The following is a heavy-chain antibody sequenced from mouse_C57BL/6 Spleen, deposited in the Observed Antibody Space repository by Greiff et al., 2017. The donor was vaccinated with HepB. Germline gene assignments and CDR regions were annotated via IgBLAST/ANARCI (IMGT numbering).Heavy chain of an antibody. CDR2: IYWDDDK. Sequence: QVTLKVSGPGILQSSQTPSLTCSFLGFSLSTPGLGVSWIRQPSGKGLEWLAHIYWDDDKRYNPSLKSRLTISKDTSRNQVFLKITSVDTADTATYYCARCNYGSTHFDYWGRGTTLTVSS. CDR1: GFSLSTPGLG. J-gene: IGHJ2*01. CDR3: ARCNYGSTHFDY. V-gene: IGHV8-12*01. D-gene: IGHD1-1*01.